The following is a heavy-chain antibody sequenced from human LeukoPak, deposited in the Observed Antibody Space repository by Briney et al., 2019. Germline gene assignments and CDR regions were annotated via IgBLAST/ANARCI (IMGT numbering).Heavy chain of an antibody. J-gene: IGHJ6*02. V-gene: IGHV1-69*13. Sequence: ASVKVSCKASGGTFSSYANGWVRQAPGQGLEWMGGIIPIFGTANYAQKFQGRVTITADESTSTAYMELSSLRSEDTAVYYCARDITRIVVVRMAYYYYGMDVWGQGTTVTVSS. CDR3: ARDITRIVVVRMAYYYYGMDV. CDR2: IIPIFGTA. D-gene: IGHD3-22*01. CDR1: GGTFSSYA.